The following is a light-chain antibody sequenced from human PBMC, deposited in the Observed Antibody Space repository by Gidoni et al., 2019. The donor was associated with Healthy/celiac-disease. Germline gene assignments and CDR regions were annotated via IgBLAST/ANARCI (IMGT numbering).Light chain of an antibody. J-gene: IGKJ3*01. CDR2: GAS. CDR3: QQYGSSPFT. CDR1: QSVSSSY. V-gene: IGKV3-20*01. Sequence: VLTPSPGTLSLSPGERATLSCRASQSVSSSYLAWYQQKPGQAPRLLIYGASSRATGIPDRFSGSGSGTDFTLTISRLEPEDFAVYYCQQYGSSPFTFGPXTKVDIK.